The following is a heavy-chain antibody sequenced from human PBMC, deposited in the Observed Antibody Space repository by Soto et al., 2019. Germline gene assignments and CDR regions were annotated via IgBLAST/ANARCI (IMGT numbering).Heavy chain of an antibody. CDR1: GGSISSRTYY. D-gene: IGHD3-22*01. J-gene: IGHJ1*01. Sequence: SETLSLTCTVSGGSISSRTYYWGWLRQPPGKGLEWIGTIFYSGSTYYNPSLKSGVTISVDMSKNQFSLKLISVTAADTAVYYCARQIRGTDHYDNSGYYTNWRHGTLATVSS. CDR3: ARQIRGTDHYDNSGYYTN. V-gene: IGHV4-39*01. CDR2: IFYSGST.